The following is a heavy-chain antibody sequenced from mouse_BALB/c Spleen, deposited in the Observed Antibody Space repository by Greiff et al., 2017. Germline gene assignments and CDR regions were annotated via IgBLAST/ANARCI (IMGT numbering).Heavy chain of an antibody. V-gene: IGHV5-17*02. CDR1: GFTFSSFG. Sequence: EVKVVESGGGLVQPGGSRKLSCAASGFTFSSFGMHWVRQAPEKGLEWVAYISSGSSTIYYADTVKGRFTISRDNPKNTLFLQMTSLRSEDTAMYYCARSGGNFYYAMDYWGQGTSVTVSS. J-gene: IGHJ4*01. D-gene: IGHD2-1*01. CDR3: ARSGGNFYYAMDY. CDR2: ISSGSSTI.